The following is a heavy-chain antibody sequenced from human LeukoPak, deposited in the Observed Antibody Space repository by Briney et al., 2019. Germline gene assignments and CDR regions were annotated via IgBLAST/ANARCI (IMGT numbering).Heavy chain of an antibody. Sequence: GGSLRLSCAASGFTFSSYAMCWVRQAPGKGLEWVSALSGSGGSTYYADSVKGRFTISRDNSKNTLYLQMNSLRAEDTAVYYCARGLPNYYGMDVWGQGTTVTVSS. J-gene: IGHJ6*02. CDR1: GFTFSSYA. CDR3: ARGLPNYYGMDV. CDR2: LSGSGGST. V-gene: IGHV3-23*01.